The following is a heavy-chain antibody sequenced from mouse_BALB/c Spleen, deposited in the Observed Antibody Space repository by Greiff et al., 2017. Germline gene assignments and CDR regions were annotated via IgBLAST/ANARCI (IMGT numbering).Heavy chain of an antibody. J-gene: IGHJ2*01. V-gene: IGHV1-9*01. CDR1: GYTFSSYW. CDR3: ARWGITDYFDY. D-gene: IGHD2-4*01. CDR2: ILPGSGST. Sequence: QVQLQQSGAELMKPGASVKISCKATGYTFSSYWIEWVKQRPGHGLEWIGEILPGSGSTNYNEKFKGKATFTADTSSNTAYMQLSSLTSEDSAVYYCARWGITDYFDYWGQGTTLTVSS.